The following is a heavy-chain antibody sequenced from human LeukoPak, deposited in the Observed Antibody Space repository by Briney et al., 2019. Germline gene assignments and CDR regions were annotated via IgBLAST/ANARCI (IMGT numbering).Heavy chain of an antibody. V-gene: IGHV3-7*01. CDR1: GFTFSSYW. J-gene: IGHJ4*02. CDR3: ARDPAY. Sequence: GGSLSLSCAASGFTFSSYWMSWVRQAPGKGLEWVANIKQDGSEKYYVDSVKGRFTISSDHAKHSLYLQMNSLRAEDTAVYSCARDPAYWGQGTLVTVSS. CDR2: IKQDGSEK.